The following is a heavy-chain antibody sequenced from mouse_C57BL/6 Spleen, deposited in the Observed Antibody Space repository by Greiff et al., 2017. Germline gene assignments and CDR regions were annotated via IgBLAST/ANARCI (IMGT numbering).Heavy chain of an antibody. J-gene: IGHJ3*01. V-gene: IGHV3-6*01. Sequence: DVKLQESGPGLVKPSQSLSLTCSVTGYSITSGYYWNWIRQFPGNKLEWMGYISYDGSHNYNPSLKNRISITRDTSKNQFFLKLNSVTTEDTATYYCARGEAGTGFAYWGQGTLVTVSA. D-gene: IGHD4-1*01. CDR1: GYSITSGYY. CDR3: ARGEAGTGFAY. CDR2: ISYDGSH.